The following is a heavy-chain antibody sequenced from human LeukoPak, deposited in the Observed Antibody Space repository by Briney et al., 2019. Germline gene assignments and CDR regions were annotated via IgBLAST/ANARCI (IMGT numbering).Heavy chain of an antibody. Sequence: PGVSLRLSCVASGFTFSSYAMTWVRQSPGKGLEWVSSISDRGGSTYYADSVKGRFTISRDNSKNTLYLQMNSLRAEDTAVYYCAKGYRGNYDYWGQGALVTVSS. CDR1: GFTFSSYA. D-gene: IGHD1-26*01. J-gene: IGHJ4*02. V-gene: IGHV3-23*01. CDR2: ISDRGGST. CDR3: AKGYRGNYDY.